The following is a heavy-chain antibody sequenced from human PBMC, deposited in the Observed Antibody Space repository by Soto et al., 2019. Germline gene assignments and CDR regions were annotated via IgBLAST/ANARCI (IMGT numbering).Heavy chain of an antibody. V-gene: IGHV3-30-3*01. J-gene: IGHJ4*02. Sequence: QVQLVESGGGVVQPGRSLRLSCAASGFTFSSYAMHWVRQAPGKGLEWVAVISYDGSNKYYADSVKGRFTISRDNSKNTRYLQMNSLRAEDTAVYYGARDVRSSRVKYYFDYWGQGTLVTVSS. CDR3: ARDVRSSRVKYYFDY. CDR2: ISYDGSNK. D-gene: IGHD6-13*01. CDR1: GFTFSSYA.